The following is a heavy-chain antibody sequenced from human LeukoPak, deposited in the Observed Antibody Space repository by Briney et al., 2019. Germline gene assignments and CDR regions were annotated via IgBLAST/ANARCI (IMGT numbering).Heavy chain of an antibody. V-gene: IGHV3-30-3*01. CDR1: GFTFGDYV. CDR3: ARDRWRPLGGDY. Sequence: GGSRRLSCAAAGFTFGDYVLDWVSPAPGRGLEWVAVISYDGTTKYYADSVKGRFSICRDNSRNTLYVQINSLRAEDTAVYYCARDRWRPLGGDYWGQGPLVTVSS. J-gene: IGHJ4*02. CDR2: ISYDGTTK. D-gene: IGHD4-23*01.